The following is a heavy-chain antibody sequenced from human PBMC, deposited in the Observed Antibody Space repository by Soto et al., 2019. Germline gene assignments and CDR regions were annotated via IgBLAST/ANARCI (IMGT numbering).Heavy chain of an antibody. V-gene: IGHV3-23*01. J-gene: IGHJ4*02. CDR3: AKVRCNSGYFDY. CDR1: GFTFSSYA. D-gene: IGHD1-1*01. CDR2: ISGSGGST. Sequence: VGSLRLSCAASGFTFSSYAMSWVRQAPGKGLEWVSAISGSGGSTYYADSVKGRFTISRDNSKNTLYLQMNSLRAEDTAVYYCAKVRCNSGYFDYWGQGTLVTVSS.